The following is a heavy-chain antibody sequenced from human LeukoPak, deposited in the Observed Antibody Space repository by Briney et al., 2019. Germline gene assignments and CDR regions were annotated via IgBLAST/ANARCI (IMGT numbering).Heavy chain of an antibody. D-gene: IGHD2-21*01. Sequence: GGSLRLSCAASGFTFSSHTMTWVRQAPGKGLEWVSGISGSGGSTYYADSVKGRFTISRDNSKNTLYLQMNSLRAEDTAVYYCAKGTYCGGDCYSFDYWGQGTLVTVSS. J-gene: IGHJ4*02. CDR1: GFTFSSHT. CDR2: ISGSGGST. V-gene: IGHV3-23*01. CDR3: AKGTYCGGDCYSFDY.